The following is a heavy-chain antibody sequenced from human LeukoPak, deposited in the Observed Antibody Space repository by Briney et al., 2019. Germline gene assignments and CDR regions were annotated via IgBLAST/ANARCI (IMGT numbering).Heavy chain of an antibody. J-gene: IGHJ3*02. CDR2: IRYDGSNK. V-gene: IGHV3-30*02. D-gene: IGHD6-19*01. Sequence: GGSLRLSCAASGFTFSSYGMHWVRQAPGKGLEWVAFIRYDGSNKYYADSVKGRFTISRDNSKNTLYLQMNSLRAEDTAVYYCAKDIAHRAVAADAFDIWGQGTMVTVSS. CDR3: AKDIAHRAVAADAFDI. CDR1: GFTFSSYG.